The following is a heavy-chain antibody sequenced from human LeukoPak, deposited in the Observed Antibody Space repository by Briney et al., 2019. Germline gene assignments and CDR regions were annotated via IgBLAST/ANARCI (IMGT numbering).Heavy chain of an antibody. CDR1: GYTFTSYY. Sequence: ASVKVSCKASGYTFTSYYMHWVRQAPGPGLEWMGIINPSGGSTSYAQKFQGRVTMTRDMSTSTVYMELSSLRSEDTAVYYCAKDRVVVVAATPAESFDPWGQGTLVTVSS. CDR3: AKDRVVVVAATPAESFDP. V-gene: IGHV1-46*01. J-gene: IGHJ5*02. D-gene: IGHD2-15*01. CDR2: INPSGGST.